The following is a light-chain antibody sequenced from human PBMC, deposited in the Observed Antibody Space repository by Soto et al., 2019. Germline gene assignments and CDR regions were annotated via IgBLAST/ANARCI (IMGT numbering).Light chain of an antibody. CDR3: SSYSSTTTLVL. J-gene: IGLJ2*01. Sequence: QSVLTQPASVSGSPGQSITISCTGGGSDVGGYDYVSWYQHHPGKAPKLLIYEVTNRPSGVSNRFSGSKSGSTASLTISGLQTEDEADYFCSSYSSTTTLVLFGGGTKVTVL. CDR1: GSDVGGYDY. V-gene: IGLV2-14*01. CDR2: EVT.